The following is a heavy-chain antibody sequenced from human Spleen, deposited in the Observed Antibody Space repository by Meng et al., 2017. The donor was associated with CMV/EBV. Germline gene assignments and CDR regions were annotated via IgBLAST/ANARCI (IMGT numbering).Heavy chain of an antibody. J-gene: IGHJ5*02. V-gene: IGHV1-18*01. Sequence: ASVKVSCKASGYSFSSYSIIWVRQAPGQGLEWMGWLSADNGNTEYAQRLQDRVAMTTDTSASTAYMEVRSLRVDDTAVYYCARAYCSDITCQENGFDPWGQGTLVTVSS. CDR3: ARAYCSDITCQENGFDP. CDR1: GYSFSSYS. D-gene: IGHD2-15*01. CDR2: LSADNGNT.